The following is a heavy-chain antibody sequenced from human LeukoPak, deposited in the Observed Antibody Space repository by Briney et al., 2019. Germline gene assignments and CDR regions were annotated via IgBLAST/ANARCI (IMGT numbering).Heavy chain of an antibody. CDR1: GFTFSDYY. J-gene: IGHJ3*02. CDR2: ISSSGSTI. V-gene: IGHV3-11*01. Sequence: GGSLRLSGAASGFTFSDYYMSWIRQAPGKGLEWVSYISSSGSTIYYADSVKGRFTISRDNAKNSLYLQMNSLRAEDTAVYYCARDWGWEYASNAFDIWGQGTMVTVSS. CDR3: ARDWGWEYASNAFDI. D-gene: IGHD2-2*01.